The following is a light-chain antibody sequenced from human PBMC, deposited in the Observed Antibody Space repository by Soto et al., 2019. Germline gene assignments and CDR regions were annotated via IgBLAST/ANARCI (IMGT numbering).Light chain of an antibody. J-gene: IGKJ4*01. CDR1: HDITNY. CDR3: QQYDNLPLT. Sequence: IQMTQSPSSLSASVGDRVTITCQASHDITNYLTWYQQKPGKAPELLIYDASKLEVGVPSRFSGSGSGTDFIFTISSLQPEDSATYYCQQYDNLPLTFGGGTKVEIK. CDR2: DAS. V-gene: IGKV1-33*01.